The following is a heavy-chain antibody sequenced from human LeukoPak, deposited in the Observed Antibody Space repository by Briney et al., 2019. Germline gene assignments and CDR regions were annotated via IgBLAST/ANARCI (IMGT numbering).Heavy chain of an antibody. V-gene: IGHV3-9*03. CDR3: AKGVTMVREDAFDI. Sequence: GGSLRLSCAASGFIFDDYAMHWVRQAPGKGLEWVSGISRNSGTIGYADSVKGRFTISRDNAKNSLYLQMNSLRAEDMALYYCAKGVTMVREDAFDIWGQGTMVTVSS. J-gene: IGHJ3*02. CDR1: GFIFDDYA. CDR2: ISRNSGTI. D-gene: IGHD3-10*01.